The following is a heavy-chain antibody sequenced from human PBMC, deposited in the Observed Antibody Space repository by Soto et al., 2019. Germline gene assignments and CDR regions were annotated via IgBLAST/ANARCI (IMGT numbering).Heavy chain of an antibody. D-gene: IGHD1-1*01. Sequence: QVHLVQSGAEVKKPGASVKVSCKGSGYAFTTYGITWVRQAPGQGLEWMGWISAHNGNTNYAQKLQGRVTVTRDTSTSTAYMELSSLRYDGTAVYYCARGRYGDYWGQGALVTVSS. CDR3: ARGRYGDY. V-gene: IGHV1-18*01. CDR2: ISAHNGNT. J-gene: IGHJ4*02. CDR1: GYAFTTYG.